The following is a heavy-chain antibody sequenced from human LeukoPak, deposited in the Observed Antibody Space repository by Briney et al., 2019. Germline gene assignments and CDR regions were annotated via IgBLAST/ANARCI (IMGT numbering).Heavy chain of an antibody. CDR3: ARDFSPGQRFYFYY. D-gene: IGHD6-25*01. CDR2: ISDSSGTT. V-gene: IGHV3-48*02. CDR1: GFMFSRKS. J-gene: IGHJ4*02. Sequence: PGCSLTLSCAASGFMFSRKSMNWLRQAPGKGLEGVSYISDSSGTTYYADSVKGRFTISRDNAKNSLYLQMNSLRDEDTAVYYCARDFSPGQRFYFYYWGQGTLVTVSS.